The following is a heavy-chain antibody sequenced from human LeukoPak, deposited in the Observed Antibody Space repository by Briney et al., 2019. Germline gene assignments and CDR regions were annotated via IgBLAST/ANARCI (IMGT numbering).Heavy chain of an antibody. CDR3: AKDIWRAAAGIDY. CDR1: GFTFSSYD. CDR2: INWNGGST. J-gene: IGHJ4*02. D-gene: IGHD6-13*01. Sequence: PGGSLRLSCAASGFTFSSYDMHWVRQVPGKGLEWVSGINWNGGSTGYADSVKGRFTISRDNAKNSLYLQMNSLRAEDMALYYCAKDIWRAAAGIDYWGQGTLVTVSS. V-gene: IGHV3-20*04.